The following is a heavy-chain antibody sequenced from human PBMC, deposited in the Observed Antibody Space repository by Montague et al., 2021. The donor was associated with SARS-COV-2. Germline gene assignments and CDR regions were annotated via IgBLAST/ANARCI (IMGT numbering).Heavy chain of an antibody. CDR2: INDRGVTNY. V-gene: IGHV4-34*01. Sequence: SETLSLTCAVYGGSFSGHYWSWIRQPPGKGLEWIAEINDRGVTNYNYNPSLGSRVTISADTSKNQFSLKLRSVTAADTAVYYCARWDPQTLTVISLRGKSANDYWGQGTLVTVSS. CDR1: GGSFSGHY. CDR3: ARWDPQTLTVISLRGKSANDY. J-gene: IGHJ4*02. D-gene: IGHD4-11*01.